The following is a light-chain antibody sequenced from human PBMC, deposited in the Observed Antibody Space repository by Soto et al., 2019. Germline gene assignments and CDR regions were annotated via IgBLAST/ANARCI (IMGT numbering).Light chain of an antibody. Sequence: DILLTQSPATLSLSPGERATLSCRASQSFSGDLAWSQQKPGQAPRLLIYDASKRATGIPARFSGRGSGTDSTPTTSSLEPEDFAVYYCQQRSNWPPLITFGQGTRLDIK. CDR3: QQRSNWPPLIT. V-gene: IGKV3-11*01. CDR2: DAS. CDR1: QSFSGD. J-gene: IGKJ5*01.